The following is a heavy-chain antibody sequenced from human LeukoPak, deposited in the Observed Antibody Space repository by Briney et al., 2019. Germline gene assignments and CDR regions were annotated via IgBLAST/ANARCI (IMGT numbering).Heavy chain of an antibody. D-gene: IGHD1-7*01. CDR1: GFTFSSYS. Sequence: PGGSLRLSCAASGFTFSSYSMNWVRQAPGKGLEWVSSISSSSSYIYYADSVKGRFTISRDNAKNSLYLQMNSLRAEDTAVYYCARDPVELPNKPEYWGQGTLVTVSS. V-gene: IGHV3-21*01. CDR2: ISSSSSYI. J-gene: IGHJ4*02. CDR3: ARDPVELPNKPEY.